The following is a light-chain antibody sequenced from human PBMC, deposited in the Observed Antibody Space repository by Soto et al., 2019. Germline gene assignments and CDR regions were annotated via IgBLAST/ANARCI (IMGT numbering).Light chain of an antibody. V-gene: IGKV1-8*01. CDR2: AAS. CDR1: QGISSY. Sequence: AIRMTQSPSSFSASTGDRVTITCRASQGISSYLAWYQQKPGKAPKLLIYAASTLRSGVPSRFSGSGSGTDFTLTIRCLQSEDFATYYCQQYYSYPYTFGQGTKLEIK. J-gene: IGKJ2*01. CDR3: QQYYSYPYT.